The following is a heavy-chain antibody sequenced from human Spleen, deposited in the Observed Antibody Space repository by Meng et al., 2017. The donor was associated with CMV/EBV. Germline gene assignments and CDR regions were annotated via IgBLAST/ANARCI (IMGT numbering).Heavy chain of an antibody. D-gene: IGHD4-23*01. V-gene: IGHV3-48*04. CDR3: AGNPGRRTHYYYYGMDV. J-gene: IGHJ6*02. CDR1: GSTFSTYS. Sequence: GESLKISCAASGSTFSTYSMNWVRQAPGKGLEWVSYISRSSDTIYYADSVKGRFTISRDNAKNSLYLQMNSLRAEDTAVYYCAGNPGRRTHYYYYGMDVWGQGTTVTVSS. CDR2: ISRSSDTI.